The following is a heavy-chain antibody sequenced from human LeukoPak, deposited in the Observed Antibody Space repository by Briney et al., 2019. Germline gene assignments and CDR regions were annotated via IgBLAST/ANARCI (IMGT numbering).Heavy chain of an antibody. V-gene: IGHV4-34*01. Sequence: SETLSLTCTVYGGSFSGYYWSWIRQPPGKGLEWIGEINHSGSTNYNPSLKSRVTISVDTSKNQFSLKLSSVTAADTAVYYCARESAPYCSSTSCYPPYYYMDVWGKGTTVTVSS. J-gene: IGHJ6*03. CDR2: INHSGST. CDR3: ARESAPYCSSTSCYPPYYYMDV. D-gene: IGHD2-2*01. CDR1: GGSFSGYY.